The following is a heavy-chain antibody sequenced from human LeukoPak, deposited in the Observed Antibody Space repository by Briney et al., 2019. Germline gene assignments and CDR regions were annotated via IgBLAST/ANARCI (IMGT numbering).Heavy chain of an antibody. CDR2: GSESGGT. J-gene: IGHJ5*02. CDR3: ARDERRGSYGHWFDP. Sequence: PSETLSLTCAVYGGSLNGHYWSWIRQPPGKGLEWIGEGSESGGTKFNPSLKSRVTISADTSKNQFSLKLRSVTAADTAVYYCARDERRGSYGHWFDPWGQGSLVTVSS. CDR1: GGSLNGHY. V-gene: IGHV4-34*01. D-gene: IGHD3-16*01.